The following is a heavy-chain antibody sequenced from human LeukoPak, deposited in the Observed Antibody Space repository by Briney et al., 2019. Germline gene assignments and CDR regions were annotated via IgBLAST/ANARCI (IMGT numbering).Heavy chain of an antibody. V-gene: IGHV3-21*01. CDR3: ARGGYCSGGSCYSNVDY. CDR2: ISSSSSYI. J-gene: IGHJ4*02. D-gene: IGHD2-15*01. CDR1: GFTFSSYS. Sequence: GGSLRLSCAASGFTFSSYSMNWVRQAPGKGLEWVSSISSSSSYIYYADSVKGRFTISRDNAKNSLYLQMNSLRAEDTAVYYCARGGYCSGGSCYSNVDYWGQGTLVTVSS.